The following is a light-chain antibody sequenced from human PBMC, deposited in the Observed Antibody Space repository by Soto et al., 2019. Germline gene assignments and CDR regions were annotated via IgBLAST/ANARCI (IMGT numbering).Light chain of an antibody. V-gene: IGKV1-5*03. J-gene: IGKJ2*01. CDR1: QSISSW. CDR2: KAS. CDR3: QQYNSYSPYT. Sequence: DIQMTQSPSTLSASVGDRVTITCRASQSISSWLAWYQQKTGKAPKLLIYKASSLESGVPPRFSGSGSGTEFTLAISRLQPDDFAPYYCQQYNSYSPYTFCHQTKLEIK.